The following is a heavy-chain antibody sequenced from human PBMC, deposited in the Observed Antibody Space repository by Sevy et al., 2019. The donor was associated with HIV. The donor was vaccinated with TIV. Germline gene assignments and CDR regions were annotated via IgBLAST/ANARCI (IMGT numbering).Heavy chain of an antibody. CDR3: AKAGASGWSAFDI. CDR2: ISWNSGCI. D-gene: IGHD6-19*01. Sequence: GGSLRLSCAASGFTFDDYAMHWVRQAPGKGLEWVSGISWNSGCIGYADSVKGRFTISRDNAKNSLYLQMNSLRAEDTALYYCAKAGASGWSAFDIWGQGTMVTVSS. J-gene: IGHJ3*02. CDR1: GFTFDDYA. V-gene: IGHV3-9*01.